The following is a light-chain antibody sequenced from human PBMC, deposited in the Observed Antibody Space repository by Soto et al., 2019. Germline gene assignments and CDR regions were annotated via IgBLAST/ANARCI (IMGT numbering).Light chain of an antibody. V-gene: IGLV2-14*01. CDR2: EVS. Sequence: SSLNNSASESGSPRQTITISCTGTRRDVGGYNHVSWYQQHPGKAPSLMIYEVSNRPSGVSHRFSGSKSGKTASLTISGLQAEDEADNYCSSYTSSNTLNVFGTGTKVTDL. J-gene: IGLJ1*01. CDR1: RRDVGGYNH. CDR3: SSYTSSNTLNV.